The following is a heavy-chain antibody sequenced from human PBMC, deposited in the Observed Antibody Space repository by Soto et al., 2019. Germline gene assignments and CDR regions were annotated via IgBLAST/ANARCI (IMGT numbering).Heavy chain of an antibody. CDR2: ISTYNGNT. V-gene: IGHV1-18*01. D-gene: IGHD2-21*02. CDR3: ARWPLVVVTAYYFDN. CDR1: GYTFTTYG. Sequence: QVQLVQSGAEVKKPGASVKVSCKTSGYTFTTYGISWVRQAPGQGLEWMGWISTYNGNTNYAQNLQGRVTVTTDTSTSTAYMELRSLRSDDTAVYYCARWPLVVVTAYYFDNWGQGTLVTVSS. J-gene: IGHJ4*02.